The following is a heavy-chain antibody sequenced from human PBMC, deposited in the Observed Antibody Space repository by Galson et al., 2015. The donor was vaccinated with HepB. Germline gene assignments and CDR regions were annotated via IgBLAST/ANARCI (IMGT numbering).Heavy chain of an antibody. Sequence: PALVKPTQTLTLTCTVSGFSLSNARMGVSWIRQPPGKALEWLAHIFSNDEKSYSTSLKSRLTISKDTSKSQVVLTMTNMDPVDTATYYCARTGLSSGYYYSYWYFDLWGRGTPVTVSS. D-gene: IGHD3-22*01. V-gene: IGHV2-26*01. CDR3: ARTGLSSGYYYSYWYFDL. CDR2: IFSNDEK. CDR1: GFSLSNARMG. J-gene: IGHJ2*01.